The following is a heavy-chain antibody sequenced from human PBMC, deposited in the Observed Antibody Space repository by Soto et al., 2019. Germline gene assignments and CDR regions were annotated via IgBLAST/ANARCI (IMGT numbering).Heavy chain of an antibody. D-gene: IGHD5-18*01. CDR1: GYTFTSYG. J-gene: IGHJ4*02. V-gene: IGHV1-18*01. Sequence: ASVKVSCKASGYTFTSYGISWARQAPGQGLEWMGWISPNNGNTNYAQKLQGRVTITADESTSTAYMELSSLRSEDTAVYYCARGQRYSYGSYKFDYWGQGTLVTVSS. CDR3: ARGQRYSYGSYKFDY. CDR2: ISPNNGNT.